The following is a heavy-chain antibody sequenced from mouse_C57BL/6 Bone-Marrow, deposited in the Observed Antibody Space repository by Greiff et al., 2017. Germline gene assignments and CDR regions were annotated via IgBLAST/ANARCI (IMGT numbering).Heavy chain of an antibody. CDR3: TRNIKGYYAMDY. D-gene: IGHD1-2*01. Sequence: EVQLQQSGTVLARPGASVKMSCKTSGYTFTSYWMHWVKQRPGQGLEWIGAIYPGNSDTSYNQKFKGKAKLTAVTSASTAYVELSSLTKEDSAVYYCTRNIKGYYAMDYWGQGTSVTVSS. CDR2: IYPGNSDT. V-gene: IGHV1-5*01. CDR1: GYTFTSYW. J-gene: IGHJ4*01.